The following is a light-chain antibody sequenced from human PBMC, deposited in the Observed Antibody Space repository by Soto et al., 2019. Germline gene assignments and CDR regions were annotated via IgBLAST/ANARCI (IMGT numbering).Light chain of an antibody. CDR2: DAS. V-gene: IGKV1-27*01. CDR1: QGISNS. J-gene: IGKJ1*01. Sequence: DIQMTQSQSSLSASVGDRVTITCRASQGISNSLVWYQQKPGKVPTLLIYDASTLQSGVPSRFSGSGSGTDFTLTISSLQAEDVAIYYCQNYKGAPWTFGQGTKVEIK. CDR3: QNYKGAPWT.